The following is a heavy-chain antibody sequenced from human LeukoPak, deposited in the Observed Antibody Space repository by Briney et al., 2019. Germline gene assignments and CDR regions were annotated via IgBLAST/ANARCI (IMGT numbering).Heavy chain of an antibody. V-gene: IGHV1-69*04. CDR1: GGTFSSYA. Sequence: SVKVSCKASGGTFSSYAISWVRQAPGQGLEWMGRIIPILGIANYAQKFQGRVTITADKSTSTAYMKLSSLRSEDTAVYYCAREVGYCSGGSCYHFDYWGQGTLVTVSS. CDR3: AREVGYCSGGSCYHFDY. CDR2: IIPILGIA. J-gene: IGHJ4*02. D-gene: IGHD2-15*01.